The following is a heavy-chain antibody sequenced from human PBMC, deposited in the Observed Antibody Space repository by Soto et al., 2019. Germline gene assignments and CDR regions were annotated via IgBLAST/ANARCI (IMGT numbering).Heavy chain of an antibody. Sequence: QVQLVQSGAEVKKPGSSVKVSCKASGGTFSSYTISWVRQAPGQGLEWMGRIIPILGIANYAQKFQGRVTITADKSTSTAYMELSSLRSEDTAVYYCARDFSPAGTTHLDAFDIWGQGTMVTVSS. CDR3: ARDFSPAGTTHLDAFDI. CDR1: GGTFSSYT. J-gene: IGHJ3*02. CDR2: IIPILGIA. D-gene: IGHD1-1*01. V-gene: IGHV1-69*08.